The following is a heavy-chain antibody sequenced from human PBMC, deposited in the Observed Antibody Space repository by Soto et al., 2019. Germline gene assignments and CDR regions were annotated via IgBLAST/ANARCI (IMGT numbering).Heavy chain of an antibody. V-gene: IGHV3-53*01. CDR3: VQTTGWPGFDF. CDR1: GFTVSSNY. J-gene: IGHJ4*02. Sequence: EVQLVESGGGLIQPGGSLRLSCAASGFTVSSNYMTWVRQAPGKGLEWVSVIYGGGTTYYADSVKGRFTISRDNSKNTLFLQVNSLRVEDTAVYYCVQTTGWPGFDFWGQGTLVTVSS. CDR2: IYGGGTT. D-gene: IGHD6-19*01.